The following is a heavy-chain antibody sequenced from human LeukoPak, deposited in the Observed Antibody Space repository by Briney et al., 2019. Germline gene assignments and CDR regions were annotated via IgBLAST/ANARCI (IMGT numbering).Heavy chain of an antibody. CDR2: INHSGST. J-gene: IGHJ4*02. Sequence: SETLSLTCAVYGGSFSGYYWSWIRQPPGKGLEWIGEINHSGSTNYNPSLKSRVTIPVDTSKNQFSLKLSSVTAADTAVYYCARGQRYDFWSGYYFYWGQGTLVTVSS. CDR1: GGSFSGYY. V-gene: IGHV4-34*01. CDR3: ARGQRYDFWSGYYFY. D-gene: IGHD3-3*01.